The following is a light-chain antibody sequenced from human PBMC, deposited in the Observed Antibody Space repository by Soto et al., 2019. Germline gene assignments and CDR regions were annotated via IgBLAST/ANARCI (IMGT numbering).Light chain of an antibody. V-gene: IGKV1-5*03. CDR1: QSISTY. J-gene: IGKJ1*01. CDR3: QQYNSYRWT. Sequence: DIQMTQSPSTLSASVGERVRITCRASQSISTYLAWYQQKPGKAPKLLIYKASSLESGVPSRFSGSGSGTEFTLTISSLQPDDFATYYCQQYNSYRWTFGLGTKVDI. CDR2: KAS.